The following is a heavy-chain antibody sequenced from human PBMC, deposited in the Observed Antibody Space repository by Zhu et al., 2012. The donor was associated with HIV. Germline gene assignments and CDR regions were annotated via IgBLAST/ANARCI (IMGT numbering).Heavy chain of an antibody. CDR2: IYTSGST. CDR1: GGSISSYY. Sequence: QVQLQESGPGLVKPSETLSLTCTVSGGSISSYYWSWIRQPPGKGLEWIGYIYTSGSTNYNPSLKSRVTISVDTSKNQFSLKLSSVTAADTAVYYCARLVAAVAGNEYYYGMDVWGQGTTVTVSS. V-gene: IGHV4-4*09. D-gene: IGHD6-19*01. J-gene: IGHJ6*02. CDR3: ARLVAAVAGNEYYYGMDV.